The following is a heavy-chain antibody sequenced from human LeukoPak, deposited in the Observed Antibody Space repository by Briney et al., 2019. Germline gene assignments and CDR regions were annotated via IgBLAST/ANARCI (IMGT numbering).Heavy chain of an antibody. Sequence: PGGSLRLSCADSGFTFSSYAMSWVRQAPGKGLEWVSTISGSGGSTYYADSVKGRFTISRDNSKNTLYLLMNSLRAEDTAVYYCARPDPPLILEWPAPYFDYWGQGTLVTVSS. D-gene: IGHD3-3*01. V-gene: IGHV3-23*01. CDR2: ISGSGGST. CDR3: ARPDPPLILEWPAPYFDY. J-gene: IGHJ4*02. CDR1: GFTFSSYA.